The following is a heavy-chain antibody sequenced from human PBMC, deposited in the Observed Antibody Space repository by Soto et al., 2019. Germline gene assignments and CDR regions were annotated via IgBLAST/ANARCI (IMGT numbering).Heavy chain of an antibody. CDR2: ISAYNGNT. CDR3: ARDRGVAPPVAGNTHYYYYMDV. CDR1: GYSFTNYG. V-gene: IGHV1-18*01. J-gene: IGHJ6*03. D-gene: IGHD6-19*01. Sequence: QDQLVQSGVEVKKPGASVKVSCKASGYSFTNYGITWVRQAPGQGFEWMGWISAYNGNTNYAQKFKCRVTMTTDASTSTAYLELRSLISDDTAVYYCARDRGVAPPVAGNTHYYYYMDVWGKGTTVTVSS.